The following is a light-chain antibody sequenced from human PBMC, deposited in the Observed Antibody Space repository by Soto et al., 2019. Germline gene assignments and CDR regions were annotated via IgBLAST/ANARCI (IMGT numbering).Light chain of an antibody. Sequence: QSVLTQPASVSGSPGQSITISCTGTSSDVGGYNYVSWYQQHPGKAPKLMIYYVRNRPSGVSNRFSGSKSGNTASLTISGLQAEDESDYYCSSYTSSSTPFYVFGTGTKVTVL. J-gene: IGLJ1*01. V-gene: IGLV2-14*01. CDR1: SSDVGGYNY. CDR3: SSYTSSSTPFYV. CDR2: YVR.